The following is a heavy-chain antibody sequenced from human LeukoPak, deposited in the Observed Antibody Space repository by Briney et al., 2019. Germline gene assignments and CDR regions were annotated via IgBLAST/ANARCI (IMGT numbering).Heavy chain of an antibody. CDR2: ISGSGSNT. J-gene: IGHJ4*02. D-gene: IGHD5-12*01. CDR3: AKGSGGAVDNFDY. V-gene: IGHV3-23*01. Sequence: GGSLRLSCAASGFTFSSYALSWVRQAPGKGLEWVSAISGSGSNTYYADSVKGRFTISRDNFKNTLYLQMNSLRAEDTALYYCAKGSGGAVDNFDYWGQGTLGTVSS. CDR1: GFTFSSYA.